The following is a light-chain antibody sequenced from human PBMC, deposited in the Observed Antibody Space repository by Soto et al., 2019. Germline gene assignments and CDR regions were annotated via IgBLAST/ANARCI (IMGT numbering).Light chain of an antibody. J-gene: IGKJ3*01. Sequence: DIQMTQSPSTLSASIGDRVIITCRASQSISNWLAWYQQKPGKAPKVLISRASTLESGVPSRFSGSGSGTEFTLTISSLQPDDFATYYCQQYNRYPLAFGPGTKVYIK. CDR2: RAS. CDR3: QQYNRYPLA. V-gene: IGKV1-5*03. CDR1: QSISNW.